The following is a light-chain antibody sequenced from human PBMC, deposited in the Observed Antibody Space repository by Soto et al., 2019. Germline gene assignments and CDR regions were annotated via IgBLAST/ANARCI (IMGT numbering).Light chain of an antibody. V-gene: IGKV1-8*01. CDR1: QGIDTY. J-gene: IGKJ2*01. CDR2: ATS. CDR3: QQYYSHPQT. Sequence: AIQMTQSPSSFSASVGDRVTITCRASQGIDTYLAWYQQKPGKAPNLLIYATSVLESGVPSRFSGSGSGTDFTLTISSLQSEDFATYYCQQYYSHPQTFGQGTKVDIK.